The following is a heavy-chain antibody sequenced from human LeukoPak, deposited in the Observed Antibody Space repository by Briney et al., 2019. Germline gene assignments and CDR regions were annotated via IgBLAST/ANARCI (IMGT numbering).Heavy chain of an antibody. CDR1: GFTFGDCA. Sequence: GGSLRLSCTASGFTFGDCAMSWFRQAPGKGLEWVGFIRSKAYGGTTEYAASVKGRFTISRDDSKSIAYLQMNSLKTEDTAVYYCTRDLRYNSPFYFDYWGQGTLVTVSS. D-gene: IGHD5-12*01. V-gene: IGHV3-49*03. J-gene: IGHJ4*02. CDR3: TRDLRYNSPFYFDY. CDR2: IRSKAYGGTT.